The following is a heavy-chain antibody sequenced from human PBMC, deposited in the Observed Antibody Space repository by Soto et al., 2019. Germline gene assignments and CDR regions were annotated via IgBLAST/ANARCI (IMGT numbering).Heavy chain of an antibody. CDR1: GGTFNTYT. J-gene: IGHJ3*01. Sequence: QVHLIQSGAEVKKPGSSVKVSCKAAGGTFNTYTLFWVRQAPGHGLEWMGRIIPMLTVTNSAQKFQGRLTLTADTATGTAFMALTSLRSDDTAVYYCSIGSWSAETFDVWGQGTMVTVSS. CDR3: SIGSWSAETFDV. CDR2: IIPMLTVT. V-gene: IGHV1-69*02. D-gene: IGHD2-2*01.